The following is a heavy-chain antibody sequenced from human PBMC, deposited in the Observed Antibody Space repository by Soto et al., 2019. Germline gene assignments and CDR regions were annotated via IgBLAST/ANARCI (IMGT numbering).Heavy chain of an antibody. CDR1: GFTFSSYA. CDR2: ISGSGGST. D-gene: IGHD6-13*01. J-gene: IGHJ4*02. Sequence: GGSLRLSCAASGFTFSSYAMSWVRQAPGKGLEWVSAISGSGGSTYYADSVKGRFTISRDNSKNTLYLQMNSLRAEDTAVYYCAKVPIGWEQLPRFDYWGQGTLVTVSS. CDR3: AKVPIGWEQLPRFDY. V-gene: IGHV3-23*01.